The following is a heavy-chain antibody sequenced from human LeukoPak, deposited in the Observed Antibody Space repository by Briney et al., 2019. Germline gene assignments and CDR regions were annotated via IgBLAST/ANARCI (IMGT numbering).Heavy chain of an antibody. D-gene: IGHD2-8*01. CDR3: ARDSIVRGNIGNDMDV. Sequence: GGSLRLSCAASGFTFRSYAMHWVRQAPGKGLEWVAVISYDGSNKYYADSVKGRFTISRDNAKNSLYLQMNSLRAEDTAVYYCARDSIVRGNIGNDMDVWGKGTTVTVSS. V-gene: IGHV3-30*04. CDR1: GFTFRSYA. CDR2: ISYDGSNK. J-gene: IGHJ6*03.